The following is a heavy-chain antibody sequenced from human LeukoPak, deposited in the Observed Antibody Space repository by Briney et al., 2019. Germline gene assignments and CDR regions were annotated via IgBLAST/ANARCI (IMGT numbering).Heavy chain of an antibody. D-gene: IGHD3-22*01. V-gene: IGHV3-11*01. CDR2: ISSSGSTI. Sequence: GGSLRLSCAASGFTFSDYYMGWIRQAPGKGLEWVSYISSSGSTIYYADSVKGRFTISRDNAKNSLYLQMNSLRAEDTAVYYCAREPHYYDSSGYYPYYFDYWGQGTLVTVSS. J-gene: IGHJ4*02. CDR1: GFTFSDYY. CDR3: AREPHYYDSSGYYPYYFDY.